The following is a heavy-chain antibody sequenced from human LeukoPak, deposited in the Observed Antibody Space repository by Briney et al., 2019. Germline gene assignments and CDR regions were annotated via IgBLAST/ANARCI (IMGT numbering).Heavy chain of an antibody. CDR2: ISAYNGNT. Sequence: ASVKVSCKASGYTFTSYGISWVRQAPGQGLEWMGWISAYNGNTNYAQKLQGRVTMTTDTSTSTAYMELSSLRSEDTAVYYCASERYCSGGSCYFRWFDPWGQGTLVTVSS. V-gene: IGHV1-18*01. CDR1: GYTFTSYG. CDR3: ASERYCSGGSCYFRWFDP. D-gene: IGHD2-15*01. J-gene: IGHJ5*02.